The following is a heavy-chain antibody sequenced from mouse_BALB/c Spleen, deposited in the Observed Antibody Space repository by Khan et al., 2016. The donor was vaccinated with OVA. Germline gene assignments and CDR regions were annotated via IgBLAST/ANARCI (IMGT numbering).Heavy chain of an antibody. V-gene: IGHV1-4*01. CDR3: AREGAYYRSDGWFAY. CDR1: GYTFTTYT. J-gene: IGHJ3*01. CDR2: IIPINDYT. Sequence: QVQLKESGAELARPGASVKMSCKASGYTFTTYTIHWVKQRPGQGLEWIGYIIPINDYTNYNQKFKDRATLTADKSSSTAYMQLSSLTSEDYAVYYCAREGAYYRSDGWFAYWGQGTLVTVSA. D-gene: IGHD2-14*01.